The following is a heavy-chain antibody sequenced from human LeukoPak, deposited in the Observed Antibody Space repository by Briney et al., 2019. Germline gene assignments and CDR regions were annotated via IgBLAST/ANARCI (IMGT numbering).Heavy chain of an antibody. CDR2: IIPILGIA. D-gene: IGHD5-18*01. CDR3: AAGSGTAMVRIDY. J-gene: IGHJ4*02. Sequence: SVKVSCKASGGTFSSYAISWVRQAPGQGLEWMGRIIPILGIANYAQKFQGRVTITADKSTSTAYTELSSLRSEDTAVYYCAAGSGTAMVRIDYWGQGTLVTVSS. V-gene: IGHV1-69*04. CDR1: GGTFSSYA.